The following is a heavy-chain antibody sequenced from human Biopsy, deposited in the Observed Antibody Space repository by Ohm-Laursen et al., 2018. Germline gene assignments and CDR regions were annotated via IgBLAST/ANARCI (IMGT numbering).Heavy chain of an antibody. V-gene: IGHV2-5*02. D-gene: IGHD1-26*01. CDR1: GFSLTNGGLS. CDR3: AHRQKWTFDV. Sequence: TQTLTPTCSFSGFSLTNGGLSVGWIRQSPGRALEWLGLIYGDDNKRYSPSLKSRLLITKDTSKNQVVLTLTNVDPVDTGTYYCAHRQKWTFDVWGQGTLVTVSS. J-gene: IGHJ3*01. CDR2: IYGDDNK.